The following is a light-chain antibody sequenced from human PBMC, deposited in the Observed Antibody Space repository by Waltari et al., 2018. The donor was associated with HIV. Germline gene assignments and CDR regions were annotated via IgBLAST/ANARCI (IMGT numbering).Light chain of an antibody. CDR1: ALPNKY. CDR3: QSADSSGTYV. J-gene: IGLJ1*01. Sequence: SSELPQPPSVSVSPGPTARITCPGDALPNKYAYWYQQRPGQAPLLVIFKDRERPSGIPERFSGSSSGTTVTLTISGVQAEDEADYYCQSADSSGTYVFGTGTKVTVL. V-gene: IGLV3-25*03. CDR2: KDR.